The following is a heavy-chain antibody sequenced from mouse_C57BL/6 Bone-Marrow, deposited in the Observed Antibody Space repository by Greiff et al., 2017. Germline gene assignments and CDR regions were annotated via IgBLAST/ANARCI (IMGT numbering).Heavy chain of an antibody. CDR2: IYPGDGDT. D-gene: IGHD3-1*01. CDR3: ARMGFAWFAY. V-gene: IGHV1-82*01. CDR1: GYAFSSSW. Sequence: QVQLQQSGPELVKPGASVKISCKASGYAFSSSWMNWVKQRPGKGLEWIGRIYPGDGDTNYNGKFKGKATLTVDKSSSTAYMQLSSLTSEDSAVXYCARMGFAWFAYWGQGTLVTVSA. J-gene: IGHJ3*01.